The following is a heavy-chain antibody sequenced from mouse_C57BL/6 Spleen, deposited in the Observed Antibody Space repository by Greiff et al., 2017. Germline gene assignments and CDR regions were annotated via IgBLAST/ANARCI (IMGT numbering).Heavy chain of an antibody. Sequence: VQLQQSGAELVKPGASVTISCKASGYAFSSYWMNWVKQRPGKGLEWIGQIYPGDGDTNYNGKFKGKATLTADKSSSTAYMQLSSLTSEDSAVYFCARKHYYGSSYGFAYWGQGTLVTVSA. CDR3: ARKHYYGSSYGFAY. V-gene: IGHV1-80*01. J-gene: IGHJ3*01. CDR2: IYPGDGDT. CDR1: GYAFSSYW. D-gene: IGHD1-1*01.